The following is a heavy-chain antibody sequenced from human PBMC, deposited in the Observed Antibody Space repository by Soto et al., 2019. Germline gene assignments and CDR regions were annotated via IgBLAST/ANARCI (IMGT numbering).Heavy chain of an antibody. J-gene: IGHJ4*02. CDR1: GDSISRSYW. Sequence: SETLSLTCAVSGDSISRSYWWSWVRQLPGKGLEWIGYIYYSGSTNYNPSLKSRVTISVDTSKNQFSLKLSSVTAADTAVYYCARSDGRYWGQGTLVTVSP. CDR2: IYYSGST. V-gene: IGHV4-4*02. CDR3: ARSDGRY.